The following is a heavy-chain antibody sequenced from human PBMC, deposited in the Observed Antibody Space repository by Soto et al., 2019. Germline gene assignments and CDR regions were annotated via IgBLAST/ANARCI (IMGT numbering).Heavy chain of an antibody. CDR2: INPNSGGT. J-gene: IGHJ6*02. V-gene: IGHV1-2*04. CDR1: GDTFTGYY. D-gene: IGHD2-15*01. CDR3: AKGYCSGGSCSDGMEV. Sequence: GASVKVSCKASGDTFTGYYMHWVRQAPGQGLEWMGWINPNSGGTNYAQKFQGWVTMTRDTSISTAYMELSRLRSDDTAVYYCAKGYCSGGSCSDGMEVWGQGTTVTVSS.